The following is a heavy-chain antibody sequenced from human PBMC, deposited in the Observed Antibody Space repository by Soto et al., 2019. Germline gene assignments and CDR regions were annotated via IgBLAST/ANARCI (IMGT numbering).Heavy chain of an antibody. D-gene: IGHD3-10*02. V-gene: IGHV4-59*12. CDR1: GVSISTYY. CDR2: IYYSGST. CDR3: ARDVQGDF. J-gene: IGHJ4*02. Sequence: QVQLQESGPGLVKPSETLSLTCTVSGVSISTYYWSWIRQPPGKGLEWIGYIYYSGSTNHNPSLQSRVTMSVDTSKNQFSLKLSSVTAADTAVYYCARDVQGDFWGQGTLVTVSS.